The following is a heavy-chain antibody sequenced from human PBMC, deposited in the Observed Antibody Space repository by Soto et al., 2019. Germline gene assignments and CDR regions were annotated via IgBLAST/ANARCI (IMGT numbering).Heavy chain of an antibody. CDR2: ISNSSSII. V-gene: IGHV3-48*01. CDR1: GFTFSSYS. Sequence: SGGSLRLSCAASGFTFSSYSMNWVRQAPGKGLEWVSYISNSSSIIYYADSVKGRFTISRDNAKNSLYLQMNSLRAEDTAIYYCARGVPAAMSYFQYWGQGT. CDR3: ARGVPAAMSYFQY. D-gene: IGHD2-2*01. J-gene: IGHJ1*01.